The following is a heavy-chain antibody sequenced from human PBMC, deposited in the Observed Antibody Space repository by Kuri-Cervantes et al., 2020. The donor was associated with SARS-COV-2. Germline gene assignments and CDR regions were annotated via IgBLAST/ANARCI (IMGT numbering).Heavy chain of an antibody. D-gene: IGHD3-16*01. CDR1: GGSFSAYY. Sequence: SETLSLTFAVYGGSFSAYYWSWIRQPPGKGLEWIGEINHSGNTNYSPSRKGRVTISVDTSKHQLSLKLSSVTAAETAVYYCAGSPGGVFDCWGQGTLVTVSS. J-gene: IGHJ4*02. CDR3: AGSPGGVFDC. V-gene: IGHV4-34*01. CDR2: INHSGNT.